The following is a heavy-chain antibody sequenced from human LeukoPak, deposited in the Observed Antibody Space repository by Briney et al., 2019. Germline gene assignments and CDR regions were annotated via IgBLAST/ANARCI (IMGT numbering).Heavy chain of an antibody. CDR2: ITPIIGLA. J-gene: IGHJ5*02. CDR3: ARVNLRGSQYNWFDP. V-gene: IGHV1-69*02. Sequence: SVTVSCTTSGGTFNSHIFSWVRQAPGQGLEWMGRITPIIGLANYAQKFQGRLTISADKATSTAYMELSSLRSEDTALYYCARVNLRGSQYNWFDPWGHGTLVTVSS. CDR1: GGTFNSHI. D-gene: IGHD1-26*01.